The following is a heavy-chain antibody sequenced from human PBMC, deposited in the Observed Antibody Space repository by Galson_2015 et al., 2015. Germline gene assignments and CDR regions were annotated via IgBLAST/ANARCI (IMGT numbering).Heavy chain of an antibody. CDR2: INSDGSST. J-gene: IGHJ4*02. Sequence: SLRLSCAASGFTFSSYWMHWVRQAPGKGLVWVSRINSDGSSTSYADSVKGRFTISRDNAKNTLYLQMNSLRAEDTAVYYCARGSTSEELDYWGQGTLVTVSS. CDR1: GFTFSSYW. CDR3: ARGSTSEELDY. D-gene: IGHD2-2*01. V-gene: IGHV3-74*01.